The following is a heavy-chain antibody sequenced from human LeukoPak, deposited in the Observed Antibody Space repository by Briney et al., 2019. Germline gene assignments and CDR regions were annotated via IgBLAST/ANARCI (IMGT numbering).Heavy chain of an antibody. D-gene: IGHD6-13*01. J-gene: IGHJ2*01. Sequence: SETLCLTCIVSGGSIRSYYWSWIRQPPGKGVGWMAYIYYSGSTNYNPSLKSRVTISVDTSKNQLSLKLSSVTAADTAVYYCARVYYSNSYDYWYFDLWGRGTLVTVSS. CDR2: IYYSGST. CDR3: ARVYYSNSYDYWYFDL. V-gene: IGHV4-59*01. CDR1: GGSIRSYY.